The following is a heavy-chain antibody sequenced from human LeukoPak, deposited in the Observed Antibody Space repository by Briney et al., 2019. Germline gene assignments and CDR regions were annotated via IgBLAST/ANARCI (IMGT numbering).Heavy chain of an antibody. V-gene: IGHV3-23*01. CDR3: AKSATGYGATSFRFDY. J-gene: IGHJ4*02. CDR1: GFTFSAYA. CDR2: ISGTDGDT. Sequence: GGSLRLSCAASGFTFSAYAMSWVRQAPGKGLEWVSGISGTDGDTWYEDFVKGRFTISRDNSQNTLYLQMNSLRAEDTAVYYCAKSATGYGATSFRFDYWGQGTPVTVSS. D-gene: IGHD4/OR15-4a*01.